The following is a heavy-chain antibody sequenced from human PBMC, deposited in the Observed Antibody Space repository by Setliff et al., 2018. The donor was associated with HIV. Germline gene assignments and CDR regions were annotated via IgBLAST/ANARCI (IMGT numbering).Heavy chain of an antibody. CDR1: GFTFSSNG. CDR2: IWYDGSNK. D-gene: IGHD3-3*01. CDR3: AKDRLEWLAPDGFDI. Sequence: GGSLRLSCAASGFTFSSNGMHWVRQAPGKGLEWVAVIWYDGSNKYYADSVKGRFTISRDNSKNTLYLQMSSLRAEDTAVYYCAKDRLEWLAPDGFDIWGLGTMVTVSS. V-gene: IGHV3-33*06. J-gene: IGHJ3*02.